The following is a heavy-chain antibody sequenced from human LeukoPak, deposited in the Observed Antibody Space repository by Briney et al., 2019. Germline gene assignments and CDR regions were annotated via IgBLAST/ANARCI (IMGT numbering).Heavy chain of an antibody. CDR3: ARHASGGLWFGESKFDY. D-gene: IGHD3-10*01. J-gene: IGHJ4*02. V-gene: IGHV4-34*01. Sequence: SETLSLTCAVYGGSFSGYYWSWIRQPPGKGLEWIGEINHSGSTNYNPSLKSRVTISVDTSKNQFSLKLSSVTAADTAVYYCARHASGGLWFGESKFDYWGQGTLVTVSS. CDR1: GGSFSGYY. CDR2: INHSGST.